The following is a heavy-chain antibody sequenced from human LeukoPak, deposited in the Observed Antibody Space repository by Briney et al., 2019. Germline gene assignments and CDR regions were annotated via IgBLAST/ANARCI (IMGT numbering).Heavy chain of an antibody. CDR3: ARDYDFWSGLP. D-gene: IGHD3-3*01. CDR1: GYTFTNYY. V-gene: IGHV1-46*01. Sequence: GASVKVSCKASGYTFTNYYMHWVRQAPGQGREWMGIINPSGGSTSYAQKFEGRVTMTRDMSTSTVYMELSSLRSEDTAVYYCARDYDFWSGLPWGQGTLVTVSS. J-gene: IGHJ5*02. CDR2: INPSGGST.